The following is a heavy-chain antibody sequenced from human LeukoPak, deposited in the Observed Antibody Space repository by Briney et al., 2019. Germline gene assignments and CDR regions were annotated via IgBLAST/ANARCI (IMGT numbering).Heavy chain of an antibody. Sequence: PGGSLRLSCAASGFTFSNYAMSWVRQAPGKGLEWVSGISGDGGSTYYADSVKGRFTISRGSSENALYLQMNSLRAEDTAVYYCAKTSKYRTTWYAYWGQGTLVTVSS. D-gene: IGHD6-13*01. CDR2: ISGDGGST. CDR3: AKTSKYRTTWYAY. J-gene: IGHJ4*02. V-gene: IGHV3-23*01. CDR1: GFTFSNYA.